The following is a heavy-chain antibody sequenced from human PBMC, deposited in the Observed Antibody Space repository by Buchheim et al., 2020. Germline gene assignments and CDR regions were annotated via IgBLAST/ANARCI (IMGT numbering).Heavy chain of an antibody. Sequence: EVQLVESGGGLVQPGGSLRLSCAAPGFSFSRYWMSWVRQAPGKGLEWVANIKEYGSEKFHVDSVKGRFTISRDNAKNSLFLQMNSLRVEDTAIYYCAREYYGTNEFDYWGQGTL. CDR1: GFSFSRYW. D-gene: IGHD3-10*01. CDR2: IKEYGSEK. CDR3: AREYYGTNEFDY. J-gene: IGHJ4*02. V-gene: IGHV3-7*01.